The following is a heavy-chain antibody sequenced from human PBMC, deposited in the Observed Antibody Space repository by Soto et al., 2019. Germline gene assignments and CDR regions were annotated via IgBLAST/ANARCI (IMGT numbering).Heavy chain of an antibody. CDR1: GGTFSSYA. J-gene: IGHJ3*02. V-gene: IGHV1-69*12. D-gene: IGHD2-15*01. Sequence: QVQLVQSGAEVKKPGSSVKVSCKASGGTFSSYAISWVRQAPGQGLEWMGGIIPIFGTANYAQKFQGRVTITADESTSTAYMELSSLRSEDTAVYYCAKSHEVVTQNLDAFDIWGQGTMVTVSS. CDR3: AKSHEVVTQNLDAFDI. CDR2: IIPIFGTA.